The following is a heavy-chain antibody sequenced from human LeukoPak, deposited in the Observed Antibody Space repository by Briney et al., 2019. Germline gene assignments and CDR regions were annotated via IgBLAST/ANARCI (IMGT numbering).Heavy chain of an antibody. D-gene: IGHD5-18*01. V-gene: IGHV4-39*07. J-gene: IGHJ4*02. Sequence: GSLRLSCAASGFTFSSYEMHWVRQPPGKGLEWIGSIYHSGTTYSGSTYYNPSLKSRVTISLDTSKNQFSLKVGSMTAADTAVYYCARAGGYGLIDYWGQGTMVTVSS. CDR3: ARAGGYGLIDY. CDR1: GFTFSSYE. CDR2: IYHSGTTYSGST.